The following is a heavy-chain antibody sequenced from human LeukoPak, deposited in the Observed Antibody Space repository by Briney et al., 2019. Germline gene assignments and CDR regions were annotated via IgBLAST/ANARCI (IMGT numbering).Heavy chain of an antibody. CDR3: ARSVCGGDCYDKPFLFDS. J-gene: IGHJ4*02. CDR1: GGYISNYY. D-gene: IGHD2-21*02. Sequence: PSEPLSLTCSVSGGYISNYYWSWLRQPPGKGLEWIGYFSYSGSTNYNPSLKSRVTVPVDTSKNQFSLKLTSVTAADTAVYYCARSVCGGDCYDKPFLFDSWGQGTLVTVSS. CDR2: FSYSGST. V-gene: IGHV4-59*01.